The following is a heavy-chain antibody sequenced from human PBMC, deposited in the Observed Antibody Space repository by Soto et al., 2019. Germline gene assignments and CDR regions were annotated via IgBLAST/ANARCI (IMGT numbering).Heavy chain of an antibody. V-gene: IGHV4-31*03. CDR2: IYYSGST. D-gene: IGHD5-12*01. Sequence: QVQLQESGPGLVKPSQTLSLTCTVSGGSISSGGYYWSWIRQHPGKGLEWIGYIYYSGSTYYNPSLKSXXTXSXXTSKNQFSLKLSSVTAADTAVYYCARSVGWLHIDYWGQGTLVTVSS. CDR1: GGSISSGGYY. CDR3: ARSVGWLHIDY. J-gene: IGHJ4*02.